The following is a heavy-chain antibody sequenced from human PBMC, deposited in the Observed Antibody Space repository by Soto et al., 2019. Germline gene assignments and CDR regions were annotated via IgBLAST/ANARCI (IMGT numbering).Heavy chain of an antibody. V-gene: IGHV4-39*01. J-gene: IGHJ3*02. CDR2: IYYSGST. D-gene: IGHD3-16*02. CDR1: GGSISSSSYY. CDR3: ARRAPLNDSIWGSYRPYAFDI. Sequence: QLQLQESGPGLVKPSETLSLTCTVSGGSISSSSYYWGWIRQPPGKGLEWIGSIYYSGSTYYNPSLTGRVTISVDTSKNQCSLKLSSVTAADTAVYYCARRAPLNDSIWGSYRPYAFDIWGQGTMVTVSS.